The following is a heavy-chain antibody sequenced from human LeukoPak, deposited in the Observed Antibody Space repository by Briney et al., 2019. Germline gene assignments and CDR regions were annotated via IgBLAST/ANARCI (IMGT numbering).Heavy chain of an antibody. CDR1: GFTFSSYG. J-gene: IGHJ5*02. D-gene: IGHD2-2*01. CDR2: IWYDGSNK. V-gene: IGHV3-33*01. Sequence: GGSLRLSCAASGFTFSSYGMHWVRQAPGRGVEWVAVIWYDGSNKYDADSVKGRFTISRDNSKNTLYLQMNSLRAEDTAVYYCARDNVVVVPADKEANWFGPWGQGTLVTVSS. CDR3: ARDNVVVVPADKEANWFGP.